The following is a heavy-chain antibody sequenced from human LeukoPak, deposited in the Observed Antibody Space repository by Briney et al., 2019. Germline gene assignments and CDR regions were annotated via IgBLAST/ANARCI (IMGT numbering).Heavy chain of an antibody. Sequence: GGSLRLSCAASGFTFSSYNMNWVRQAPGKGLEWVSPISSSSTYIYYADSVKGRFTISRDNAKNSLYLQMNSLRAEDTAVYYCARILVYGSGAEAFDYWGQGTLVTVSS. J-gene: IGHJ4*02. CDR2: ISSSSTYI. V-gene: IGHV3-21*01. D-gene: IGHD3-10*01. CDR1: GFTFSSYN. CDR3: ARILVYGSGAEAFDY.